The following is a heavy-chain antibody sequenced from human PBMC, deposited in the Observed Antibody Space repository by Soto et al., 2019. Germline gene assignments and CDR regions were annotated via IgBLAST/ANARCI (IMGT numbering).Heavy chain of an antibody. D-gene: IGHD2-21*01. CDR3: AGHIVSSNWFDP. V-gene: IGHV1-69*01. CDR1: GGTFSSYA. J-gene: IGHJ5*02. Sequence: QVQLVQSGAEVKKPGSSVKVSCKASGGTFSSYAISWVRQARGQGLEWMGGIIPIFGTANYAQKFQGRVTITADESTSTAYMELSSLRSEHTAVYYCAGHIVSSNWFDPWGQGTLVTVSS. CDR2: IIPIFGTA.